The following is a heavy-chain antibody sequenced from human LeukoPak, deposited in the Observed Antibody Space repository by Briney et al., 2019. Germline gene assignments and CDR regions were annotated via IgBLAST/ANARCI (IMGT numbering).Heavy chain of an antibody. Sequence: PGGSLRLSCTGSGFTFSDYGMHWVRQAPGKGLEWVAVIWYDGNKKYYADSVKVRFTISRDNSKNTQYLQMNSLRAEDTAVYYCAKGAHIYGDYGAVDIWGQGTMVTISS. CDR3: AKGAHIYGDYGAVDI. J-gene: IGHJ3*02. D-gene: IGHD4-17*01. CDR2: IWYDGNKK. CDR1: GFTFSDYG. V-gene: IGHV3-33*06.